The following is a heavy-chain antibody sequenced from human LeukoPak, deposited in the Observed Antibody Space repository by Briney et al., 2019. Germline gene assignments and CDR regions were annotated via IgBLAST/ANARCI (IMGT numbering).Heavy chain of an antibody. Sequence: AGSLCLSCAASGFTITTYWRSWVRQAPGKGLEWVANINQDGTKKYNVDSMKRRFTISRDNTKNTLYLKMNSLRVEDTAVYYCAKLAKYFYGSETYYFFEHWGQGTPVTASS. CDR1: GFTITTYW. CDR2: INQDGTKK. J-gene: IGHJ4*02. D-gene: IGHD3-10*01. CDR3: AKLAKYFYGSETYYFFEH. V-gene: IGHV3-7*01.